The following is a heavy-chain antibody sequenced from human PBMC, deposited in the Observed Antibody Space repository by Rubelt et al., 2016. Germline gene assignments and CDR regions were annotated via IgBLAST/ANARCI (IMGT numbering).Heavy chain of an antibody. D-gene: IGHD3-3*01. J-gene: IGHJ4*02. CDR3: ARADDFWSGYSLGY. V-gene: IGHV1-8*01. CDR2: MNPNSGNT. Sequence: GQGLEWMGWMNPNSGNTGYAQKFQGRVTMTRNTSISTAYMELSSLRSEDTAVYYCARADDFWSGYSLGYWGQGTLVTVSS.